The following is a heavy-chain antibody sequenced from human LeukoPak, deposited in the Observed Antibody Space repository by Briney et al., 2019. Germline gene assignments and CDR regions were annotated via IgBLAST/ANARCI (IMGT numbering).Heavy chain of an antibody. V-gene: IGHV1-18*01. D-gene: IGHD3-22*01. Sequence: GASVKVSCKASGYTFTSYGISWVRQAPGQGLEWMGWISAYNGNTNYAQKLQGRVTMTTDTSTSTAYMELRSLRSDDTAVYYCARDRVYYDSSGYYLSAFDIWGLGTMVTVSS. CDR1: GYTFTSYG. CDR2: ISAYNGNT. CDR3: ARDRVYYDSSGYYLSAFDI. J-gene: IGHJ3*02.